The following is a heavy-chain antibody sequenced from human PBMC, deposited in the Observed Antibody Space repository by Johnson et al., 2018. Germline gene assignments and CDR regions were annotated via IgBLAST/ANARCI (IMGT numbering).Heavy chain of an antibody. V-gene: IGHV3-72*01. CDR2: TRDKAHGYTT. J-gene: IGHJ6*02. D-gene: IGHD3-3*01. CDR3: AVIIPSDDMDV. CDR1: GFRFSDYY. Sequence: EVQLVESGGGLVQPRGSXRLSCKTSGFRFSDYYMDWVRQAPGKGLEWVGRTRDKAHGYTTEYAASVKGRFTISRDESENSLHLQMNSLQTEDTAVYYCAVIIPSDDMDVWGQGTTVTVSS.